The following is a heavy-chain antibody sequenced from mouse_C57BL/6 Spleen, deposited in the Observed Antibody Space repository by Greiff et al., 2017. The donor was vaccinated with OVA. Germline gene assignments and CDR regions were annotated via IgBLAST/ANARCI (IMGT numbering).Heavy chain of an antibody. Sequence: EVKLVESGGGLVKPGGSLKLSCAASGFTFSDYGMHWVRQAPEKGLEWVAYISSGSSTIYYADTVKGRFTISRDNAKNTLFLQMTSLRSEDTAMYYCARPYYYGSTFYFDYWGQGTTLTVSS. D-gene: IGHD1-1*01. J-gene: IGHJ2*01. CDR3: ARPYYYGSTFYFDY. CDR2: ISSGSSTI. CDR1: GFTFSDYG. V-gene: IGHV5-17*01.